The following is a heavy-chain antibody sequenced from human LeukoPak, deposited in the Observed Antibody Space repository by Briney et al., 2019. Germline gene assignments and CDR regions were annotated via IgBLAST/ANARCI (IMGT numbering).Heavy chain of an antibody. V-gene: IGHV4-39*01. CDR3: ARQSVPAAMRANWFDP. Sequence: SETLSLTCTVSGVSISTSRYYWGWIRQPPGKGLEWIGSIYYSGSTYYNPSLKSRVTISVDTSKNQFSLKLSSVTAADTAVYYCARQSVPAAMRANWFDPWGQGTLVTVSS. CDR2: IYYSGST. D-gene: IGHD2-2*01. J-gene: IGHJ5*02. CDR1: GVSISTSRYY.